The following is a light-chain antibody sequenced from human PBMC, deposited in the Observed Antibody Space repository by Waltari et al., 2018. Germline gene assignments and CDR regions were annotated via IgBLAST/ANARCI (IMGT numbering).Light chain of an antibody. J-gene: IGLJ2*01. V-gene: IGLV2-14*01. CDR3: SSYTSSSTLV. CDR1: SSDVGGSNY. CDR2: EVS. Sequence: QSALTQPASLSGSPGQSITIPCTATSSDVGGSNYVSWYQQHPGKAPKLMIYEVSNRPSGVSNRFSGSKSGNTASLTISGLQAEDEADYYCSSYTSSSTLVFGGGTKLTVL.